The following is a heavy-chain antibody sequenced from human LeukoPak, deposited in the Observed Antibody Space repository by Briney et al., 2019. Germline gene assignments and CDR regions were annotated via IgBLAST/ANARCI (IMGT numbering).Heavy chain of an antibody. CDR1: GFALKSYS. CDR3: ARVAVSGPTGWFDS. CDR2: ISSTSAYI. Sequence: GGSLRLSCAGSGFALKSYSLSWVRQAPGKGLEWVSSISSTSAYIYYADSVKGRFTISRDNVDNVVYLQMNSLGAEDTAVYYCARVAVSGPTGWFDSWGQGTLVIVSS. V-gene: IGHV3-21*01. J-gene: IGHJ5*01. D-gene: IGHD2-8*02.